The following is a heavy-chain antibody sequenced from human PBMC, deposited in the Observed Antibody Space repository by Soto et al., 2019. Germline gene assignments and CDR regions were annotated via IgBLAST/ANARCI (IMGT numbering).Heavy chain of an antibody. V-gene: IGHV4-4*02. CDR2: IYHSGST. CDR1: DGSISSSNW. J-gene: IGHJ4*02. Sequence: PSETLSLTCAVSDGSISSSNWWSWVRQPPGKGLEWIGEIYHSGSTNYNPSLKSRVTISVDKSKNQFSLKLSSVTAADTAVYYCATSRPQDYDFWSGYYYLDYWGQGTLVTVSS. D-gene: IGHD3-3*01. CDR3: ATSRPQDYDFWSGYYYLDY.